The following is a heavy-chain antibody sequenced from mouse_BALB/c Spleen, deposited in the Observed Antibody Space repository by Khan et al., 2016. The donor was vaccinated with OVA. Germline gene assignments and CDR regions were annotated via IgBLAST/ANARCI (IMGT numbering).Heavy chain of an antibody. Sequence: EVKLLESGPGLVKPSQSLSLTCTVTGYSITSGYAWNWIRQFPGNKLEWMGYISYSGGTSYNPSLKSRISITRATSKNQIFLQLNSVTTEETATYYCARGNYYVYYVDDRGQGTTLTVSA. J-gene: IGHJ2*01. CDR3: ARGNYYVYYVDD. D-gene: IGHD1-1*01. CDR2: ISYSGGT. CDR1: GYSITSGYA. V-gene: IGHV3-2*02.